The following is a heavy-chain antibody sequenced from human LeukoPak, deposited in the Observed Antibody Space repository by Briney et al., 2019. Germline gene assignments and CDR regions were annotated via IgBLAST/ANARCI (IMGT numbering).Heavy chain of an antibody. CDR1: GFTFNNYA. V-gene: IGHV3-23*01. Sequence: GGSLRLSCAASGFTFNNYAMSWVRQAPGKGLEWVSAIGGSGGSTYYADSVKGRFTISRDNSKNTLYLQMNSLRADDTAVYYCAKSRARRDGSSGSVDCWGQGTLVTVSS. D-gene: IGHD3-22*01. CDR3: AKSRARRDGSSGSVDC. J-gene: IGHJ4*02. CDR2: IGGSGGST.